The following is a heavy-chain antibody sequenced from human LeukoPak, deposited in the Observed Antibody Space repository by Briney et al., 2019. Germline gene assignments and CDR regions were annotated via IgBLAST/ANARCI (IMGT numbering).Heavy chain of an antibody. V-gene: IGHV4-59*11. J-gene: IGHJ6*03. CDR1: GGSISSHY. D-gene: IGHD5-12*01. CDR2: IYYSGST. CDR3: ARDLRGYDSHYYYYMDV. Sequence: SETLSLTCTVSGGSISSHYWSWIRQPPGKGLEWIGYIYYSGSTNYNPSLKSRVTISVDTSKNQSSLKPSSVTAANTAVYYCARDLRGYDSHYYYYMDVWGKGTTVTVSS.